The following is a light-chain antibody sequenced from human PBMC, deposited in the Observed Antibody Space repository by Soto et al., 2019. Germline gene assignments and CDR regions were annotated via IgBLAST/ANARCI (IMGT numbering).Light chain of an antibody. CDR2: AAS. V-gene: IGKV1-9*01. J-gene: IGKJ4*01. CDR3: QQLNSYPFLT. CDR1: QGISSY. Sequence: DIQLTQSPSFLSASVGDRVTITCRASQGISSYLDWYQQKPGKAPKLLIYAASTLQSGFPSRFSGSGSGTEFTITISSLQPEDFATYYCQQLNSYPFLTFGGGTKVEIK.